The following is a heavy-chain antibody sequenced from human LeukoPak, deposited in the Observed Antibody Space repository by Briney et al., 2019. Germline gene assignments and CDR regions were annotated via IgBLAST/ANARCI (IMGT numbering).Heavy chain of an antibody. V-gene: IGHV4-34*01. Sequence: SETLSLTCAVYGGSFSGYYWSWIRQPPGKGLEWIGEINHSGSTNYNPSLKSRVTISVDTSKNQFSLKLSSVTAADTAVYYCARGRMGPDYWGQGTLVTVSS. CDR1: GGSFSGYY. CDR3: ARGRMGPDY. J-gene: IGHJ4*02. CDR2: INHSGST. D-gene: IGHD3-16*01.